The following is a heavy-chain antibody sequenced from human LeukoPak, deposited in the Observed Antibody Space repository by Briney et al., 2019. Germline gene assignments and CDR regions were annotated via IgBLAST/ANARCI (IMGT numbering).Heavy chain of an antibody. CDR1: GFTFSSYA. D-gene: IGHD1-26*01. CDR2: ISGSGGST. Sequence: GGSLRLSCAASGFTFSSYAMSWVRQAPGKGLEWVSAISGSGGSTYYADSVKGRFTISRDNSKNTLYLQMNSLRAEDTAVYYCAKVYGSGSYTWADDAFDIWGQGTMVTVSS. J-gene: IGHJ3*02. CDR3: AKVYGSGSYTWADDAFDI. V-gene: IGHV3-23*01.